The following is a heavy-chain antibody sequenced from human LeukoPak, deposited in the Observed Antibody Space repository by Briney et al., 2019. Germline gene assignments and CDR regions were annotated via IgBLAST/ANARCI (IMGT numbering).Heavy chain of an antibody. CDR2: MYHSGST. V-gene: IGHV4-38-2*02. CDR3: ARDRGVTMVRGYENWFDP. J-gene: IGHJ5*02. Sequence: SETLSLTCSVSGYSISSAYYWGWIRQPPGKGLEWIGTMYHSGSTNYNPSLKSRVTISVDTSKNQFSLKLSSVTAADTAVYFCARDRGVTMVRGYENWFDPWGQGTLVTVSS. D-gene: IGHD3-10*01. CDR1: GYSISSAYY.